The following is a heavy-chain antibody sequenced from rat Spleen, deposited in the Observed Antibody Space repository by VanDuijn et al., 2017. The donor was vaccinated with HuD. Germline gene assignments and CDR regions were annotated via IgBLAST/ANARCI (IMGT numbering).Heavy chain of an antibody. CDR1: GFTFSDYY. Sequence: EVQLVESDGGLVQPGRSLKLSCAASGFTFSDYYMAWVRQAPTEGLEWVATISYDGTSTYYRDSVKGRFTISRDNAKSTLYLQMDSLRPEETATYCCARRGYLSNWYFDFWGPGIMVTVSS. V-gene: IGHV5-29*01. D-gene: IGHD2-7*01. CDR2: ISYDGTST. CDR3: ARRGYLSNWYFDF. J-gene: IGHJ1*01.